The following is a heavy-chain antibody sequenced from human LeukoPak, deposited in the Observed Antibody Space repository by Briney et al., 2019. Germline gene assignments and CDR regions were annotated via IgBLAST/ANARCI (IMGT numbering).Heavy chain of an antibody. D-gene: IGHD2-21*01. V-gene: IGHV4-30-4*08. CDR3: SKDSHD. CDR2: MYPSGTT. J-gene: IGHJ4*02. Sequence: PSETLSLTCTVSSGSINSGSSFWSWVRQPPGKGLEWIGYMYPSGTTYYEPSLKSRVTISVDTSNNQFSLSLDSVTAADTAVYFCSKDSHDWGQGTLVIVSS. CDR1: SGSINSGSSF.